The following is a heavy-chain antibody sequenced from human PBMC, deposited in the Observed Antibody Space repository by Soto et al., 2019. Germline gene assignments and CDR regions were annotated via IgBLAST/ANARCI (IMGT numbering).Heavy chain of an antibody. Sequence: SVKVSCKASGGTFSSYAISWVRQAPGQGLEWMGGIIPIFGTANYAQKFQGRVTITADESTSTAYMELSSLRSEETAVYYCARSVRAVITYYYYGMDVWGQGPTVTV. V-gene: IGHV1-69*13. J-gene: IGHJ6*02. CDR1: GGTFSSYA. D-gene: IGHD3-22*01. CDR2: IIPIFGTA. CDR3: ARSVRAVITYYYYGMDV.